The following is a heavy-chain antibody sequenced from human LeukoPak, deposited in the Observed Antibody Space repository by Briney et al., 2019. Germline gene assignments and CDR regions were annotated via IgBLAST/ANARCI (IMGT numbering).Heavy chain of an antibody. CDR3: ARGPTFYDYVWGSYRYYYGMDV. J-gene: IGHJ6*02. Sequence: SETLSLTCTVSGGSISSYYWSWIRQPPGKGLEWLGYIYYSGSTNYNPSLKSRVTISVDTSKNQYSLKLSSVTAADTAVYYCARGPTFYDYVWGSYRYYYGMDVWGQGTTVTVSS. D-gene: IGHD3-16*02. CDR1: GGSISSYY. V-gene: IGHV4-59*01. CDR2: IYYSGST.